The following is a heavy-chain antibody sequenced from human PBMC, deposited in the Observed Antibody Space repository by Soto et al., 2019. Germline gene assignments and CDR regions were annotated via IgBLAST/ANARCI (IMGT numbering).Heavy chain of an antibody. Sequence: GGSLRLSCAASGFTFSSYAMHWVHQAPGKGLEWVAVISYDGSNKYYADSVKGRFTISRDNSKNTLYLQMNSLRAEDTAVYYCARENLRAFDIWGQGTMVTVSS. V-gene: IGHV3-30*04. CDR2: ISYDGSNK. CDR1: GFTFSSYA. J-gene: IGHJ3*02. D-gene: IGHD3-16*01. CDR3: ARENLRAFDI.